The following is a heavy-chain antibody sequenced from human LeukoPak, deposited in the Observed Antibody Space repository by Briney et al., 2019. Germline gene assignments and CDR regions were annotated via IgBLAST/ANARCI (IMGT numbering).Heavy chain of an antibody. CDR3: SRDSIEDNYGDYVGDY. Sequence: GGSLRLSCEASGFTFSRYWMHWVRQAPGEGLVWVSRINGDGSFTNYADSVKGRFTISRDNADNTLYLHMNSLRVEDTAVYYCSRDSIEDNYGDYVGDYWGQGTLVTVSS. CDR2: INGDGSFT. V-gene: IGHV3-74*01. CDR1: GFTFSRYW. D-gene: IGHD4-17*01. J-gene: IGHJ4*02.